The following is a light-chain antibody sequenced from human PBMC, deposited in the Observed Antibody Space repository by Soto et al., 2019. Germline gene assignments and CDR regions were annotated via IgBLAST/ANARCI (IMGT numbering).Light chain of an antibody. CDR3: TSYTTSSTLV. CDR1: SSDVGDSNH. V-gene: IGLV2-14*03. Sequence: QSVLTQPASVSGSPGQSITISCSGTSSDVGDSNHVSWYQQYPGKAPKLMIYDVSNRPSWVSNRFSASKSGNTASLTISGLQAEDEADYYCTSYTTSSTLVFGGGTQLTVL. CDR2: DVS. J-gene: IGLJ3*02.